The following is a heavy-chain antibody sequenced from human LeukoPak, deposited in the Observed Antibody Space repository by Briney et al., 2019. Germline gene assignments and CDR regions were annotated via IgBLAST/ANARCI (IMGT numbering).Heavy chain of an antibody. J-gene: IGHJ4*02. D-gene: IGHD4-17*01. CDR2: ISPKNGDT. CDR3: ARGPLYGDYYCDF. Sequence: ASVKVSCKASNYTFSDYTINWARQAPGQGLEWMGWISPKNGDTNPAQRFQGRVTMTTETSTTTAYMDLRNLTSDDTAVYFCARGPLYGDYYCDFWGQGTLVTVSS. V-gene: IGHV1-18*01. CDR1: NYTFSDYT.